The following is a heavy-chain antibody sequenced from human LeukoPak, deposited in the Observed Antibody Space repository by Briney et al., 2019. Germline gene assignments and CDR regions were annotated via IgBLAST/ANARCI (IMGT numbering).Heavy chain of an antibody. Sequence: GGSLRLSCAASGFTFSSYWMHWVRQAPGKGLVWVSRINTDGSSTSYADSVKGRFTISRDNAKNTLYLQMNSLRAEDTAVYYCARVSLPPIAAPPDYWGQGTLVTVSS. V-gene: IGHV3-74*01. J-gene: IGHJ4*02. CDR2: INTDGSST. CDR1: GFTFSSYW. D-gene: IGHD6-13*01. CDR3: ARVSLPPIAAPPDY.